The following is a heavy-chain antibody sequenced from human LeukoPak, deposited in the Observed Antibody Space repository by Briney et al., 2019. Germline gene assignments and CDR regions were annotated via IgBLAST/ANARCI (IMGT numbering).Heavy chain of an antibody. CDR2: INPDNGGT. CDR1: GYTFTGYY. V-gene: IGHV1-2*02. J-gene: IGHJ4*02. Sequence: GASVKVSCKASGYTFTGYYMHWVRQAPGQGLEWMGWINPDNGGTNYAQKFQGRVTMTRDMSISTAYMELSRLRSDDTAVYYCAVRDGAGARSFDQWGQGTLVTVSS. D-gene: IGHD1-26*01. CDR3: AVRDGAGARSFDQ.